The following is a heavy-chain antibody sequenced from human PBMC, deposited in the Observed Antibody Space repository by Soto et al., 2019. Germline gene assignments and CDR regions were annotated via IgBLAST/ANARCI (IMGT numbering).Heavy chain of an antibody. V-gene: IGHV3-21*01. J-gene: IGHJ4*02. CDR2: ITSSSSYK. CDR3: ARNEPVVVVAGGFIDY. D-gene: IGHD2-15*01. Sequence: GGSLRLSCAASGFTFSSYSMNWVRQAPGKGLEWVSCITSSSSYKYYADSVKGRFTISRDNAKNSLYLQMNSLRAEDTAVYYCARNEPVVVVAGGFIDYWGQGILVTVS. CDR1: GFTFSSYS.